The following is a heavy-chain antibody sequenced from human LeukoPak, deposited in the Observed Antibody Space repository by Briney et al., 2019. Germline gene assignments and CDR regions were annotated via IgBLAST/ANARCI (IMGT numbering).Heavy chain of an antibody. Sequence: SETLSLTCTVSGGSISSYYWSWIRQPAGKGLEWIGRIYTSGSTNYNPSLKSRVTILADTSKNQFSLQLSSVTAADTAVYYCARKTDVYNGFDYWGQGTLVTVSS. D-gene: IGHD1-1*01. J-gene: IGHJ4*02. CDR3: ARKTDVYNGFDY. V-gene: IGHV4-4*07. CDR2: IYTSGST. CDR1: GGSISSYY.